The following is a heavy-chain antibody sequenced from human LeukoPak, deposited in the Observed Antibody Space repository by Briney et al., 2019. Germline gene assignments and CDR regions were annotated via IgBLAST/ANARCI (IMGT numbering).Heavy chain of an antibody. Sequence: GGSLRLSCAASGFTFSNFWMHWVRHAPGEGLVWVSRINYDGSSTSYADSVEGRFTISRDNAKNTLYLQMNSLRAEDTAVYYCARISSGWYRDTFDIWGQGTMVTVSS. CDR2: INYDGSST. D-gene: IGHD6-19*01. V-gene: IGHV3-74*01. CDR1: GFTFSNFW. J-gene: IGHJ3*02. CDR3: ARISSGWYRDTFDI.